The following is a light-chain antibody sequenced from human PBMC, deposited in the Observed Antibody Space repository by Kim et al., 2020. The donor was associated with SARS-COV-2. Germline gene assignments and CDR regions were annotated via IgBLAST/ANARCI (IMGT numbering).Light chain of an antibody. CDR2: QDS. V-gene: IGLV3-1*01. CDR1: KLGDKY. CDR3: QAWDSSTVV. Sequence: VSPGQTASITCSGDKLGDKYACWYQQKPGPSPVLVIYQDSKRPSGIPVRVSGSNSGNTATLTISGTQAMDEADYYCQAWDSSTVVFGGGTQLTVL. J-gene: IGLJ2*01.